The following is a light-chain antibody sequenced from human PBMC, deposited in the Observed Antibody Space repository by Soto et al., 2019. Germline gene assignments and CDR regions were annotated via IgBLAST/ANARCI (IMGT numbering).Light chain of an antibody. CDR3: AAWDDSLNGVV. J-gene: IGLJ2*01. Sequence: QSVLPQPPSASGTPGQRVTLSCSGSSSNIGSNTVNWYQPLPGTAPKLLIYSNNQRPSGVPDRFSGSKPGTSASLAISGLQSEDEADYYCAAWDDSLNGVVFGGGTKLTL. CDR1: SSNIGSNT. V-gene: IGLV1-44*01. CDR2: SNN.